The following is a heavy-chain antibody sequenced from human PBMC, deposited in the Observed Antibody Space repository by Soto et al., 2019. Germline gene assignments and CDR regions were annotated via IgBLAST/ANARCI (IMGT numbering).Heavy chain of an antibody. CDR1: GFTFSTYG. Sequence: QVQLVESGGGVVQPGRSLRLSCAASGFTFSTYGMHWVRQAPGKGLEWVAVISYDGDNIYYADSVKGPLTIYRDNSKNTLYLQMNSLRAEDTAVYYCASEFVDTAIFWILTHRGRGTLGSVTS. CDR2: ISYDGDNI. J-gene: IGHJ4*02. CDR3: ASEFVDTAIFWILTH. V-gene: IGHV3-30*03. D-gene: IGHD5-18*01.